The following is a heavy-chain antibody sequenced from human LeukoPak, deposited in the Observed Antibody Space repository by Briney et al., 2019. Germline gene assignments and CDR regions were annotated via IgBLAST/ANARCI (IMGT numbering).Heavy chain of an antibody. CDR2: INPNSGGT. CDR3: ARDYYDSGGFYQSIGPY. Sequence: ASVKVSCKASGYTFTGYYMHWVRQAPGQGLEWMGWINPNSGGTNYAQKFQGRVTMTRDTSISTAYMELSRLRSDDTAVYYCARDYYDSGGFYQSIGPYWGQGTLVTVSS. D-gene: IGHD3-22*01. CDR1: GYTFTGYY. V-gene: IGHV1-2*02. J-gene: IGHJ4*02.